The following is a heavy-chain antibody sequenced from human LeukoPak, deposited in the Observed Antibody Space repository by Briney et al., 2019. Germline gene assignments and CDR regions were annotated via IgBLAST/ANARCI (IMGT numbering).Heavy chain of an antibody. J-gene: IGHJ4*02. CDR2: IIPILGIA. CDR3: ARVMVRGVTIPLYYFDY. V-gene: IGHV1-69*04. CDR1: GGTFSSYA. Sequence: SVKVSCKASGGTFSSYAISWVRQAPGQGLEWMGRIIPILGIANYAQKFQGRVTITADKSTSTAYMELSSLRSEDTAVYYCARVMVRGVTIPLYYFDYWGQGTLVTVSS. D-gene: IGHD3-10*01.